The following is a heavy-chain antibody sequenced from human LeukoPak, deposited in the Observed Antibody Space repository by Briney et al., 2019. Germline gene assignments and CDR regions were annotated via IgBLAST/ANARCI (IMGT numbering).Heavy chain of an antibody. V-gene: IGHV4-61*01. D-gene: IGHD5-18*01. CDR2: IYYSGST. J-gene: IGHJ6*02. CDR3: ARVPAILQLWTVENYGMDV. CDR1: GGSVSSGSYY. Sequence: PSETLSLTCTVSGGSVSSGSYYWSWIRQPPGKGLEWIGYIYYSGSTNYNPSLKSRVTISVDTSKNQFSLKLSSVTAADTAVYYCARVPAILQLWTVENYGMDVWGQGTTVTVSS.